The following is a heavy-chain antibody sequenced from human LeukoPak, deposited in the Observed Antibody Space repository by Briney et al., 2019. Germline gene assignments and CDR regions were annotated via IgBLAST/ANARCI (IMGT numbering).Heavy chain of an antibody. Sequence: GASVKVSCKASGYTFTGYYMHWVRQAPGQGLEWMGWINPNSGGTNYAQKFQGRVTMTRDTSISTAYMKLSRLRSDDTAVYYCARGLEIVGATTNWFDPWGQGTLVTVSS. J-gene: IGHJ5*02. CDR1: GYTFTGYY. CDR3: ARGLEIVGATTNWFDP. CDR2: INPNSGGT. V-gene: IGHV1-2*02. D-gene: IGHD1-26*01.